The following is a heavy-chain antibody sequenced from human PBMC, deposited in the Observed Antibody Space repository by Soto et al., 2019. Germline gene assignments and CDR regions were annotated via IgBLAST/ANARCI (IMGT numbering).Heavy chain of an antibody. J-gene: IGHJ5*02. CDR2: INHRGTT. V-gene: IGHV4-34*01. CDR3: VRGGGFIVGGMVWFDP. D-gene: IGHD3-22*01. Sequence: SETLSLTCAVHGGSFRDYSWNWVRQSPGKGLQWIGEINHRGTTNYNPSLRSRVIMSVDTSKNEFSLKLRSVTAADTAVYYCVRGGGFIVGGMVWFDPWGQGTLVTVSS. CDR1: GGSFRDYS.